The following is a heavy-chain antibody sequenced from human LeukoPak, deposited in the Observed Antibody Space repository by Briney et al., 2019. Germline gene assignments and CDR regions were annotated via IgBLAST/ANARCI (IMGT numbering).Heavy chain of an antibody. D-gene: IGHD4-23*01. V-gene: IGHV3-49*04. CDR2: IRSKAYGATT. CDR1: GFTFGDYA. CDR3: TRAPYGGNSLATY. Sequence: GGSLRLSCTASGFTFGDYAMSWVRQAPGKGLEWVGFIRSKAYGATTEYAASVKGRFTISRDDSKSIAYLQMNSLKTEDTAVYYCTRAPYGGNSLATYWGQGTPVTVSS. J-gene: IGHJ4*02.